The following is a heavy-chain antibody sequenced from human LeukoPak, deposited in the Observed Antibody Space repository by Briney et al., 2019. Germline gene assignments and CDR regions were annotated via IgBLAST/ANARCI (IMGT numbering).Heavy chain of an antibody. CDR2: ISGSGGST. CDR3: AKVRFTMIVVAPCDY. Sequence: AGTLRLSCAASGFTFSSYDMSWVRQAPGKGLEWVSAISGSGGSTYYADSVKGRFTISRDNSKNTLYLQMNSLRAEDTAVYYCAKVRFTMIVVAPCDYWGQGTLVTVSS. V-gene: IGHV3-23*01. D-gene: IGHD3-22*01. CDR1: GFTFSSYD. J-gene: IGHJ4*02.